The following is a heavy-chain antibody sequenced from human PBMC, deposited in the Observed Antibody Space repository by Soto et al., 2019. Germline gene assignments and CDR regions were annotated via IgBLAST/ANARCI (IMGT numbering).Heavy chain of an antibody. Sequence: PSETLSLTCTVSGGSISSSSYYWGWIRQPPGKGLEWIGSIYYSGSTYYNPSLKSRVTISVDTSKNQFSLKLSSVTAADTAVYYCSRELRTTMIQDYYGMDVWGQGTTVT. CDR3: SRELRTTMIQDYYGMDV. CDR2: IYYSGST. CDR1: GGSISSSSYY. V-gene: IGHV4-39*02. J-gene: IGHJ6*02. D-gene: IGHD3-22*01.